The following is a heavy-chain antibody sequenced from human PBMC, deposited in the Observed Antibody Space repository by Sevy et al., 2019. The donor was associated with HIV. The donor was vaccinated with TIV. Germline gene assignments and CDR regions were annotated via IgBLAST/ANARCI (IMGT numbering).Heavy chain of an antibody. V-gene: IGHV3-30-3*01. CDR3: ARESAYYDILTGWFVY. Sequence: GGSLRLSCVASGFTFSSYAMHWVRQAPGKGLEWVAVISYDGSNKYYADSVKGRFTISRDNSKNTLYLQMNSLRAEDTAVYYCARESAYYDILTGWFVYWGQGTLVTVSS. CDR1: GFTFSSYA. D-gene: IGHD3-9*01. J-gene: IGHJ4*02. CDR2: ISYDGSNK.